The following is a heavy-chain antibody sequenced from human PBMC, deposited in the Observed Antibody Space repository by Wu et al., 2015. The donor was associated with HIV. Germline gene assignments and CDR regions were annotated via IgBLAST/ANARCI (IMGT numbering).Heavy chain of an antibody. CDR2: INPNSGGT. V-gene: IGHV1-2*02. Sequence: QVQLVQSGTEMKKSGASMKVSCQTSGYTFTGYYMHWVRQAPGQGLEWMGWINPNSGGTNYAQKFQGRVTMTRDTSISTAYMELSRLRSDDTAVYYCARELRMAVVVVAQSDGAFDIWGQGTMVTVSS. D-gene: IGHD2-15*01. J-gene: IGHJ3*02. CDR1: GYTFTGYY. CDR3: ARELRMAVVVVAQSDGAFDI.